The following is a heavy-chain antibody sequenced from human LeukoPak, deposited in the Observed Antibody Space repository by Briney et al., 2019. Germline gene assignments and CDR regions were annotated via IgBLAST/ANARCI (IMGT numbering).Heavy chain of an antibody. CDR1: GYTFPSYW. CDR3: ARRYCSGRNCYYFDY. CDR2: IHPDDSDT. J-gene: IGHJ4*02. Sequence: GESLKISCKGSGYTFPSYWIGWVRQMPGKGLEWMGIIHPDDSDTTYSPSFQGQATISADKSISTAYLQWSSLKASDTAMYYCARRYCSGRNCYYFDYWGQGTLVTVSS. V-gene: IGHV5-51*01. D-gene: IGHD2-15*01.